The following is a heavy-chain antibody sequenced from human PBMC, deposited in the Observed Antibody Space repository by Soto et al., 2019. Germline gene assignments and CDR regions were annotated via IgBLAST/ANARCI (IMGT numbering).Heavy chain of an antibody. J-gene: IGHJ5*02. CDR3: ARHHGPTTSENGFDP. D-gene: IGHD5-12*01. Sequence: QVHLVQSGVEVKTPGASVKVSCQASGYTFFTYDITWVRQAPGQGLEWMAWISTYSGDTKYAQKFQGRVTITTDTSTTTAYLELRSLRSDDTAVYYCARHHGPTTSENGFDPWGQGTLVTVSS. V-gene: IGHV1-18*01. CDR2: ISTYSGDT. CDR1: GYTFFTYD.